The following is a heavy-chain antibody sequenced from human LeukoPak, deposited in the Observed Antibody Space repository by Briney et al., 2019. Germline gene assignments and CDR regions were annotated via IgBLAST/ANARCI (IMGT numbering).Heavy chain of an antibody. CDR2: IYYSGST. CDR3: ARGYCSSTSCYDYFDY. V-gene: IGHV4-59*11. CDR1: GGSISSHY. D-gene: IGHD2-2*01. J-gene: IGHJ4*02. Sequence: SEALSLTCTVSGGSISSHYWSWIRQPPGKGLEWIGYIYYSGSTNYNPSLKSRVTISADTSKNQFSLKLSSVTAADTAVYYCARGYCSSTSCYDYFDYWGQGTLVTVSS.